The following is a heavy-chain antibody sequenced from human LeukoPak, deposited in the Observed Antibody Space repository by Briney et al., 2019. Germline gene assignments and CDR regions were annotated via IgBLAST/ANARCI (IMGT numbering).Heavy chain of an antibody. CDR2: ISSSSSYI. CDR1: GFTFSSYS. D-gene: IGHD6-13*01. CDR3: ARDKQQLGLAGDY. V-gene: IGHV3-21*01. J-gene: IGHJ4*02. Sequence: GGSLRLSCAASGFTFSSYSMNWVRQAPGKGLEWVSSISSSSSYIYYADSVKGRFTISRDNAKNSLYLQMNSLRAEDTAVYYCARDKQQLGLAGDYWGQETLVTVSS.